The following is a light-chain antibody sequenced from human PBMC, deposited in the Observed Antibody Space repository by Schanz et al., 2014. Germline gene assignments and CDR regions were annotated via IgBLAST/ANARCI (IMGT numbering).Light chain of an antibody. V-gene: IGKV3-20*01. CDR1: QSVSSSY. J-gene: IGKJ4*01. CDR2: GAS. Sequence: DIVMTQSPDSLAVSLGERATINCRASQSVSSSYLAWYQQKPGQAPRLLIYGASSRATGIPDRFSGSGSGTDFTLTISRLEPEDFAVYYCQQYNNWPPLTFGGGTKVVIK. CDR3: QQYNNWPPLT.